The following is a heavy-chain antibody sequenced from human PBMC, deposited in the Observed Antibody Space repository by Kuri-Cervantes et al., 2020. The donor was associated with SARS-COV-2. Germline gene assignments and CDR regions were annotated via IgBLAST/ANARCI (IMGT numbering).Heavy chain of an antibody. CDR2: IYYSGST. CDR1: GGSISSYY. V-gene: IGHV4-59*01. CDR3: ARELGLTTVNWFDP. J-gene: IGHJ5*02. D-gene: IGHD4-17*01. Sequence: ESLKISCTVSGGSISSYYWSWIRQPPGKGLEWIGYIYYSGSTNYNPSLKSRVTISVDTSKNQFSLKLSSVTAADTAVYYCARELGLTTVNWFDPWGQEPWSPSPQ.